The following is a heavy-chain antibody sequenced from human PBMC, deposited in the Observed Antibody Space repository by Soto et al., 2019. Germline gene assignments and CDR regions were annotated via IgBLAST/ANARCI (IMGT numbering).Heavy chain of an antibody. D-gene: IGHD6-19*01. Sequence: QVQLVESGGGVVQPGRSLRLSCAASGFTFSSYGMHWVRQAPGTGLEWVAVISYDGSNKYYADSVKGRFTISRDNSKNTLYLQMNSLRAEDTAVYYCAKDKAPPYSSGWYFDLWGQGTMVTVSS. CDR2: ISYDGSNK. J-gene: IGHJ3*01. CDR3: AKDKAPPYSSGWYFDL. V-gene: IGHV3-30*18. CDR1: GFTFSSYG.